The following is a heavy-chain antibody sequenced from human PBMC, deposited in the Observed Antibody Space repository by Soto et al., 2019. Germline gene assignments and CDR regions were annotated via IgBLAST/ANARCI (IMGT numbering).Heavy chain of an antibody. Sequence: EVQLLESGGGLVQPGGSLRLSCAASGFTFSSYAMSWVRQAPGKGLEWVSAISGSGASTYYADSVKGRLTISRDNSKNTLYLQMNSARAEDTAVYGCADVMGPGGGYQSDFDSWCQGTLVTVSS. D-gene: IGHD3-22*01. V-gene: IGHV3-23*01. J-gene: IGHJ4*02. CDR1: GFTFSSYA. CDR2: ISGSGAST. CDR3: ADVMGPGGGYQSDFDS.